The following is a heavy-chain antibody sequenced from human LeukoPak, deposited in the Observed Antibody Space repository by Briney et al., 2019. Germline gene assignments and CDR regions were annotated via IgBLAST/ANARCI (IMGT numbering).Heavy chain of an antibody. CDR2: INPSGGST. CDR3: ARDRPTSSSSRDLDY. V-gene: IGHV1-46*01. J-gene: IGHJ4*02. D-gene: IGHD6-13*01. CDR1: GYIFTSYY. Sequence: GASVKVSCKASGYIFTSYYMHWVRQAPGQGLEWMGIINPSGGSTSYAQKFQGRVTMTRDTSTSTVYMELSSLRSEDTAVYYCARDRPTSSSSRDLDYWGQGTLVTVSS.